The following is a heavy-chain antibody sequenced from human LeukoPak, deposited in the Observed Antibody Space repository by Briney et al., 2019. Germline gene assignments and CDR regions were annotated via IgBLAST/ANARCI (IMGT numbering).Heavy chain of an antibody. CDR2: IRASGDRT. D-gene: IGHD3-3*01. CDR3: AVLAVPAVGY. J-gene: IGHJ4*02. V-gene: IGHV3-23*01. Sequence: PGGSLRLSCVVSGFTFINYGMSWVRQAPGKGLEWVSTIRASGDRTCYAESVKGRFTMSGDKSKNTLYLRMSNLRAEDTAVYHCAVLAVPAVGYWGQGTLVIVSS. CDR1: GFTFINYG.